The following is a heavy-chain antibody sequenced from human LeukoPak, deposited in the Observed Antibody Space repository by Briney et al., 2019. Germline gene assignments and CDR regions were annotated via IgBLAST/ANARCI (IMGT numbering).Heavy chain of an antibody. V-gene: IGHV3-23*01. J-gene: IGHJ4*02. D-gene: IGHD3-10*01. CDR2: ISGSGGST. Sequence: PGASLRLSCAASGFTFSSYAMSWVRQAPGKGLEWVSAISGSGGSTYYADSVKGRFTISRDNSKNTLYLQMNSLRAEDTAVYYCAAHNYGSGSYFDYWGQGTLVTVFS. CDR3: AAHNYGSGSYFDY. CDR1: GFTFSSYA.